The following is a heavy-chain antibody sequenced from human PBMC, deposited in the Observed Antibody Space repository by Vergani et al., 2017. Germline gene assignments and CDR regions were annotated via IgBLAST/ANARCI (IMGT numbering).Heavy chain of an antibody. CDR2: IRSKANSYAT. Sequence: EVQLVESGGGLVQPGGSLKLSCAASGFTFSGSAMHWVRQASGKGLEWVGRIRSKANSYATAYAASVKGRFTISRDNSKNTLYLQMNSLRAEDTAVYYCAKDLAVVTVTTSPGMGYWGQGTLVTVSS. V-gene: IGHV3-73*01. J-gene: IGHJ4*02. CDR3: AKDLAVVTVTTSPGMGY. CDR1: GFTFSGSA. D-gene: IGHD4-17*01.